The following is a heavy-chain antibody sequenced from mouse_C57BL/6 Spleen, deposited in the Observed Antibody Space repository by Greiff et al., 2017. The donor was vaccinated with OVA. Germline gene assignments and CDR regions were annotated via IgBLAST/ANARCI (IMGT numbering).Heavy chain of an antibody. CDR3: ARTGLPPYWYFDV. J-gene: IGHJ1*03. V-gene: IGHV5-2*03. D-gene: IGHD2-4*01. CDR1: EYEFPSHD. CDR2: INSDGGST. Sequence: EVKVEESGGGLVQPGESLKLSCESNEYEFPSHDMSWVRKTPEKRLELVAAINSDGGSTYYPDTMERRFIISRDNTKKTLYLQMSSLRSEDTALYYCARTGLPPYWYFDVWGTGTTVTVSS.